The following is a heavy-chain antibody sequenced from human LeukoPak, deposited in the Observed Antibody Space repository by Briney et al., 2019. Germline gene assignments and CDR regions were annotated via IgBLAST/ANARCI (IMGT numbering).Heavy chain of an antibody. Sequence: ASVKVSCKASGGTFSSYAISWVRQAPGQGLEWMGGIIPIFGTANYAQKFQGRVTITADESTSTAYMELSSLRSEDTAVYYCARARGRHRRNFDYWGQGTLVTVSS. CDR2: IIPIFGTA. J-gene: IGHJ4*02. CDR1: GGTFSSYA. CDR3: ARARGRHRRNFDY. V-gene: IGHV1-69*13. D-gene: IGHD5-12*01.